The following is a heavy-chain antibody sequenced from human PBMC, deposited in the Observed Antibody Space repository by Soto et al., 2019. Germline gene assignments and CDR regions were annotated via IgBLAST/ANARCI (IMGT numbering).Heavy chain of an antibody. J-gene: IGHJ6*02. V-gene: IGHV3-23*01. CDR2: ISGSGGST. Sequence: SLRLSCAASGFTFSNYAVTWVRQAPGKGLEWVSTISGSGGSTYYADSVKGRFTISRDNSKNALYLQMNSLRSEDTAVYYCARENEWPKFYYYYGMDVWGQGTTVTVSS. CDR3: ARENEWPKFYYYYGMDV. CDR1: GFTFSNYA. D-gene: IGHD3-3*01.